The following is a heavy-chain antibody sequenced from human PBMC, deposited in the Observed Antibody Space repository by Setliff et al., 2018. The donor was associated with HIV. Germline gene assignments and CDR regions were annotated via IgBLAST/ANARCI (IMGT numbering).Heavy chain of an antibody. CDR3: AKPGRVGSTPGDAFDI. V-gene: IGHV3-23*01. D-gene: IGHD1-26*01. Sequence: GESLKISCAASGFTFSSYAMSWVRQAPGKGLEWVSAISGGGGSTYYADSVKGRFTVSRDNSKNTLYLQMNSLRAEDTAVYFCAKPGRVGSTPGDAFDIWGQGTMVTVSS. CDR2: ISGGGGST. CDR1: GFTFSSYA. J-gene: IGHJ3*02.